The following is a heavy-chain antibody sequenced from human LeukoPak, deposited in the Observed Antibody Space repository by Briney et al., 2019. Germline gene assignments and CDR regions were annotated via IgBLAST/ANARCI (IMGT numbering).Heavy chain of an antibody. CDR2: IYYSGST. Sequence: SETLSLTCTVSGGSISSYYWSWIRQPPGKGLEWIGNIYYSGSTNYNPSLESRVTISVDTSKNQFSLKLSSVTAADTAVYYCARADGLPRFWFDPWGQGTLVTVSS. V-gene: IGHV4-59*01. D-gene: IGHD5-12*01. J-gene: IGHJ5*02. CDR3: ARADGLPRFWFDP. CDR1: GGSISSYY.